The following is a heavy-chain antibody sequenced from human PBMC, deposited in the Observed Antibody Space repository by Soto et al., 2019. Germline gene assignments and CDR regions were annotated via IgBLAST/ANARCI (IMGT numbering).Heavy chain of an antibody. CDR3: ARSTSDYSNFDS. V-gene: IGHV3-66*01. CDR2: IYSGGST. J-gene: IGHJ4*02. Sequence: DVHLVESGGGLVQPGGTLRLSCAASGLTVSSNYMSWVRQAPGKGLEWVSVIYSGGSTYYADSVKGRFTISRDNSKNTLYLPMNSLRAEDTAVYYCARSTSDYSNFDSWGQGTLVTVSS. D-gene: IGHD4-4*01. CDR1: GLTVSSNY.